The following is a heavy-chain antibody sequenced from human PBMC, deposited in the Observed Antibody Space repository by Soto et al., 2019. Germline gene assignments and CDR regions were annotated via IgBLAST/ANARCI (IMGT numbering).Heavy chain of an antibody. D-gene: IGHD2-8*01. Sequence: QVQLVESGGGVGQPGRSLRLSCAASGFTFSSYAMHWVRQAPGKGLEWVAVISYDGSNKYYADSVKGRFTISRDNSKNTLYLQMNSLRAEDTAVYYCARDYLGYCTNGVCSARYYYYYGMDVWGQGTTVTVSS. CDR3: ARDYLGYCTNGVCSARYYYYYGMDV. V-gene: IGHV3-30-3*01. CDR1: GFTFSSYA. CDR2: ISYDGSNK. J-gene: IGHJ6*02.